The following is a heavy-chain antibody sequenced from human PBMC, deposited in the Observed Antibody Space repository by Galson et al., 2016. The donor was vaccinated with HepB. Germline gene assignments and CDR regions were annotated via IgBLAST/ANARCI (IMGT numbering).Heavy chain of an antibody. V-gene: IGHV3-30*04. Sequence: SLRPSCAPSGFIFSTYPMHWVRQAPGKGLEWVAGTSFDGRDKYHADSVKDRFTISRDNFRNTLYLEMNGLRDDDTAGYYCVRDGPRVDPYLDWFYGMDVWGQGTTVTVSS. J-gene: IGHJ6*02. CDR3: VRDGPRVDPYLDWFYGMDV. D-gene: IGHD3-9*01. CDR2: TSFDGRDK. CDR1: GFIFSTYP.